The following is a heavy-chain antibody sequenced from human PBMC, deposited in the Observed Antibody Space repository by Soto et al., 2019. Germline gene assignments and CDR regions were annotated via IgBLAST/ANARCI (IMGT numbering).Heavy chain of an antibody. D-gene: IGHD6-13*01. Sequence: PGGSLRLSCAASGFTFSSYAMHWVRQAPGKGLEWVAVISSDGSNKYYADSVKGRFTISRDNSKNTLYLQMNSLRAEDTAVYYCARTPGSWYFDYSGQGTLVTVSS. CDR2: ISSDGSNK. J-gene: IGHJ4*02. CDR3: ARTPGSWYFDY. V-gene: IGHV3-30-3*01. CDR1: GFTFSSYA.